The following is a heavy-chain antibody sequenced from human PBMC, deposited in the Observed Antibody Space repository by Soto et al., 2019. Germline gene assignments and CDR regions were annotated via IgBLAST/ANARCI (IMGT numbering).Heavy chain of an antibody. CDR2: IYPGDSDT. J-gene: IGHJ3*02. Sequence: PGESLKISCMGSGYKVSTWHNFTSYWIAWVRQMPGEGLEWMGIIYPGDSDTRYSPSFQGQVTISADKSISTAYLQWSSLKASDTAMYYCARLGGSYWSGAFEISGQETMVTVSS. D-gene: IGHD1-26*01. CDR1: GYKVSTWHNFTSYW. V-gene: IGHV5-51*01. CDR3: ARLGGSYWSGAFEI.